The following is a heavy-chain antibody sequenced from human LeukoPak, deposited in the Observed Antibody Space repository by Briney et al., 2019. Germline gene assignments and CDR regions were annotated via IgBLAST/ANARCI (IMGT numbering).Heavy chain of an antibody. V-gene: IGHV4-39*07. CDR2: VYYSGST. CDR1: GGSISSSSYY. CDR3: ARAGGYYYGSGSLPGAFDI. D-gene: IGHD3-10*01. Sequence: SETLSLTCTVSGGSISSSSYYWGWIRQPPGKGPEWIGSVYYSGSTYYNPSLKSRVTISVDTSKNQFSLKLSSVTAADTAVYYCARAGGYYYGSGSLPGAFDIWGQGTMVTVSS. J-gene: IGHJ3*02.